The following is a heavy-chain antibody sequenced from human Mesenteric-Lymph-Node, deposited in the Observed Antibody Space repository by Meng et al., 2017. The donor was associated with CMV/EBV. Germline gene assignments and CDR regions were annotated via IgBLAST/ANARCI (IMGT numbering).Heavy chain of an antibody. V-gene: IGHV4-39*07. CDR3: ARAPVGYCSSTSCYALDY. D-gene: IGHD2-2*01. CDR2: IYYSGTT. J-gene: IGHJ4*02. CDR1: RRRRCY. Sequence: RRRRCYWGLIRPPPGQGLEWIGRIYYSGTTYYNPSLKSRVPISVDTSKNQFSLKLSSVTAADTAVYYCARAPVGYCSSTSCYALDYWGQGTLVTVSS.